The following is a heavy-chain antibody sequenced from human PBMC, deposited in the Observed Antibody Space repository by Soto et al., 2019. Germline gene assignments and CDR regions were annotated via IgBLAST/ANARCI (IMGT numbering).Heavy chain of an antibody. Sequence: QVQLVQSGAEVKKPGSSVKVSCKASGGTFSSYTISWVRQAPGQGLEWMGRIIPILGIANYAQKFQGRVTITADKSTSTAYMELSGLRSEDTAVYYCARLLVLDYYYGMDVWGQGTTVTVSS. V-gene: IGHV1-69*02. J-gene: IGHJ6*02. CDR1: GGTFSSYT. CDR3: ARLLVLDYYYGMDV. D-gene: IGHD6-13*01. CDR2: IIPILGIA.